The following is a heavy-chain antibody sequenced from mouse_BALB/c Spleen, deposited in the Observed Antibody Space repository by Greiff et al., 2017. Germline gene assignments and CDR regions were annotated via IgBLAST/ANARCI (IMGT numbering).Heavy chain of an antibody. J-gene: IGHJ4*01. CDR3: ARHDRYDAMDY. CDR1: GFTFSSYA. CDR2: ISSGGSYT. D-gene: IGHD2-14*01. V-gene: IGHV5-9-3*01. Sequence: DVKLVESGGGLVKPGGSLKLSCAASGFTFSSYAMSWVRQTPEKRLEWVATISSGGSYTYYPDSVKGRFTISRDNAKNTLYLQMSSLRSEDTAMYYCARHDRYDAMDYWGQGTSVTVSS.